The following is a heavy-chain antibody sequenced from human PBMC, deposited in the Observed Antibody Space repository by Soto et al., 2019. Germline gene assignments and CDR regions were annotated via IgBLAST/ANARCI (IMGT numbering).Heavy chain of an antibody. V-gene: IGHV3-30*18. Sequence: GGSLRLSCAASGFTFSNYGMHWVRQAPGKGLEWVALISSDGSNKYYADSVKGRFTISRDNSKNTLYLQMDSLRAEDTAVYYCAKDGYTYGSADFWGQGTLVTVSS. J-gene: IGHJ4*02. CDR3: AKDGYTYGSADF. D-gene: IGHD5-18*01. CDR2: ISSDGSNK. CDR1: GFTFSNYG.